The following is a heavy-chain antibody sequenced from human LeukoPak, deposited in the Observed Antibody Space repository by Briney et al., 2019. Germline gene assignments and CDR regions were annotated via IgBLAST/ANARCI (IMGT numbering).Heavy chain of an antibody. CDR3: ARRRIVGSIDDAFNI. CDR1: GFTLRGYV. J-gene: IGHJ3*02. D-gene: IGHD1-26*01. V-gene: IGHV3-30-3*01. CDR2: ISSDGNTQ. Sequence: GGSLRLSSAASGFTLRGYVMHGVPEAPGKGLWWGAVISSDGNTQSYADSVEGRFTTSRDNSNDTLYQQMNSLRADDTAIYYCARRRIVGSIDDAFNIWGQGTMVTLSS.